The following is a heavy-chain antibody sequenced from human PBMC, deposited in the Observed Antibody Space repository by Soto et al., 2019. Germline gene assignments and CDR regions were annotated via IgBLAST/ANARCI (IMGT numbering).Heavy chain of an antibody. J-gene: IGHJ6*03. Sequence: PGGSLRLSCAASGFTFSSYAMSWVRQAPGKGLEWVSAISGSGGSTYYADSVKGRFTISRDNSKNTLYLQMNSLRAEDTAVYYCAKVPPIKPTLYYYYYYMDVWGKGTTVTVSS. CDR3: AKVPPIKPTLYYYYYYMDV. CDR1: GFTFSSYA. CDR2: ISGSGGST. D-gene: IGHD3-9*01. V-gene: IGHV3-23*01.